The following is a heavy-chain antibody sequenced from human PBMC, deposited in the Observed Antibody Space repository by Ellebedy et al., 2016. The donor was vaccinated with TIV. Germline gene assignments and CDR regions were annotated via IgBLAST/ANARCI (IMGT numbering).Heavy chain of an antibody. CDR2: ISSNSWTI. CDR3: ARNGRHYESSGYRFGS. J-gene: IGHJ4*02. V-gene: IGHV3-48*02. Sequence: GGSLRLSCAASGFTFSGYGLNWVRQAPGKGLEWISYISSNSWTIYYADSVKGRFTISRDNAKNLVYLQMNNLRDEDTAMYYCARNGRHYESSGYRFGSWGQGTLVTTSS. D-gene: IGHD3-22*01. CDR1: GFTFSGYG.